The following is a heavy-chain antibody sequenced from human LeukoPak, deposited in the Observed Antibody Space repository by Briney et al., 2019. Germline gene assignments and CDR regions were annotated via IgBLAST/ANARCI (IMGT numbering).Heavy chain of an antibody. D-gene: IGHD2-2*01. CDR2: IYNSGST. CDR1: GGSISSYY. J-gene: IGHJ5*02. CDR3: ARDRYCSSTSCYAGVWFDP. Sequence: SETLSLTCTVSGGSISSYYWSWIRQPAGKGLEWIGRIYNSGSTNYNPSLKRRVTMSVDTSKNQCSLKLSSVTAADTAVYYCARDRYCSSTSCYAGVWFDPWGQGTLVTVSS. V-gene: IGHV4-4*07.